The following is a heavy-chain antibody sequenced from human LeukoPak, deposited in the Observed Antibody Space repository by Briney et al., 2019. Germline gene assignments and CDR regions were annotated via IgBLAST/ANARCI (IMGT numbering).Heavy chain of an antibody. V-gene: IGHV5-51*01. Sequence: GESLKISCKGSGYSFTSYWIGWLRQMPGKGLEWMGIIYPGDSDTRYSPSFQGQVTISADKSNRPPYLQQSSLKASDTAMYYCARRYYYDSSGAFDYWGQGTLVTVSS. J-gene: IGHJ4*02. CDR2: IYPGDSDT. CDR1: GYSFTSYW. D-gene: IGHD3-22*01. CDR3: ARRYYYDSSGAFDY.